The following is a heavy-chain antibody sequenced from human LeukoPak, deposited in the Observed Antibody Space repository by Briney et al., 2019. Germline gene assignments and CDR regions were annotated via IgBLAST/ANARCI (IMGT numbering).Heavy chain of an antibody. CDR1: GGSISSGGYY. CDR2: IYHSGST. D-gene: IGHD6-13*01. J-gene: IGHJ3*02. Sequence: PSQTLSLTCTVSGGSISSGGYYWSWIRQPPGKGLEWIGYIYHSGSTYYNPSLKSRVTISVDRSKNQFSLKLSSVTAADTAVYYCARGPSAGSWAFDIWGQGTMVTVSS. V-gene: IGHV4-30-2*01. CDR3: ARGPSAGSWAFDI.